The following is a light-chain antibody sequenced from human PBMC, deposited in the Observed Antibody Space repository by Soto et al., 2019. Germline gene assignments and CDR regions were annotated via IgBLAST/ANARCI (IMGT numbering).Light chain of an antibody. Sequence: EIVLTQSPGTLSLSPGERATLSCRASQSVSSSSFAWYQHKPGQAPRLLIYGASTRATGIPERFSGSGSGTDFTLTISRLEPEDFAVYYCQQCGNSPRTFGQGTKVEIK. CDR2: GAS. V-gene: IGKV3-20*01. CDR3: QQCGNSPRT. J-gene: IGKJ1*01. CDR1: QSVSSSS.